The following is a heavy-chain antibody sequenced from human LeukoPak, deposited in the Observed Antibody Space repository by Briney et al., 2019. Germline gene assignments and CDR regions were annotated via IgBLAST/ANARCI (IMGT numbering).Heavy chain of an antibody. Sequence: SETLSLTCTVSGGSISSGGYYWSWIRQHPGKGLEWIGYIYYSGSTYYNPSLKSRVTISVDTSKNQFSLKLSSVTVADTAVYYCARVLGSGSYCDYWGQGTLVTVSS. J-gene: IGHJ4*02. CDR1: GGSISSGGYY. D-gene: IGHD3-10*01. CDR2: IYYSGST. V-gene: IGHV4-31*03. CDR3: ARVLGSGSYCDY.